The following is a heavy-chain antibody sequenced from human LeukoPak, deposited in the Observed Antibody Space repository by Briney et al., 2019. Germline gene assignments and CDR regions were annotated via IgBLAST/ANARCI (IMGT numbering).Heavy chain of an antibody. Sequence: SETLSLTCTVSGGSISSSSYSWGWIRQPPGKGLEWIGSIYYSGSTYYNPSLKSRVTISVDTSKNQFSLKLSSVTAADTAVYYCARLGTSDAFDIWGQGTMVTVSS. D-gene: IGHD1-1*01. CDR2: IYYSGST. CDR1: GGSISSSSYS. CDR3: ARLGTSDAFDI. J-gene: IGHJ3*02. V-gene: IGHV4-39*01.